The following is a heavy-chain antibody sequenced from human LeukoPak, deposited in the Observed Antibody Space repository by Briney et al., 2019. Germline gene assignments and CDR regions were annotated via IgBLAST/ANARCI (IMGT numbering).Heavy chain of an antibody. CDR3: ARYRGYSYGLFDY. D-gene: IGHD5-18*01. V-gene: IGHV4-34*01. J-gene: IGHJ4*02. CDR1: GGSFSGYY. Sequence: PSETLSLTCAVYGGSFSGYYWSWIRQPPGKGLEWIWEINHSGSTNYNPSLKSRVTISVDTSKNQFSLKLSSVTAADTAVYYCARYRGYSYGLFDYWGQGTLVTVSS. CDR2: INHSGST.